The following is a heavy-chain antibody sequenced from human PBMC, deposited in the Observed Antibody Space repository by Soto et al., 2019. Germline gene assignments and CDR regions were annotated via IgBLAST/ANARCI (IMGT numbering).Heavy chain of an antibody. CDR2: ISYEGSNK. J-gene: IGHJ6*04. CDR1: GFTFSSYG. CDR3: ANMYYYDSSGYLTKTYYYYGMDV. Sequence: WGSLRLSCLASGFTFSSYGMHWVRQAPGKGLEWVAVISYEGSNKYYADSVKGRFTISRENSKNTLYLQMNSLRAEDTAVYYCANMYYYDSSGYLTKTYYYYGMDVWGKGTRGTVSS. D-gene: IGHD3-22*01. V-gene: IGHV3-30*18.